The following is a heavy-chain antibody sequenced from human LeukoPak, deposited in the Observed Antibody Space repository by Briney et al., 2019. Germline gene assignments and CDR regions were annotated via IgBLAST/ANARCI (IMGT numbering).Heavy chain of an antibody. CDR1: GFTFSSFA. CDR3: AKSVKPGIAAAGTFFDY. V-gene: IGHV3-23*01. CDR2: ISGGGGST. J-gene: IGHJ4*02. Sequence: GGSLRLSCAASGFTFSSFAMSWVRQAPGKGLEWVSGISGGGGSTYSADSAKGRFTISRDNSKNTLYLQMNSLRAEDTAVYYCAKSVKPGIAAAGTFFDYWGQGTLVTVSS. D-gene: IGHD6-13*01.